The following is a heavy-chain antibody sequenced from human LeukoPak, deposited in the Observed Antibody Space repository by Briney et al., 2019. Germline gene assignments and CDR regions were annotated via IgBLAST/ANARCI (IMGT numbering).Heavy chain of an antibody. V-gene: IGHV3-21*01. CDR2: ISSSSSYI. Sequence: GGSLRLSCAASGFTVSSNYMSWVRQAPGKGLEWVSSISSSSSYIYYADSVKGRFTISRDNAKNSLYLQMNSLRAKDTAVYYCAREKQQLSPFDPWGQGTLVTVSS. CDR3: AREKQQLSPFDP. D-gene: IGHD6-13*01. J-gene: IGHJ5*02. CDR1: GFTVSSNY.